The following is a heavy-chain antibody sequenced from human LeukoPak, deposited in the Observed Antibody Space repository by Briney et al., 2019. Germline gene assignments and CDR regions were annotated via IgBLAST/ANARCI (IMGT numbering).Heavy chain of an antibody. CDR1: GYTFTSYG. Sequence: ASVKVSCKASGYTFTSYGISWVRQAPGQGVEWMGWISTYNGNTNYAQKLQGRVTMTTDTSTSTAYMELRSLRSDDTAVYYCARDLIRSASSIWQGDACFDPWGQGTLVTVSS. CDR3: ARDLIRSASSIWQGDACFDP. CDR2: ISTYNGNT. J-gene: IGHJ5*02. V-gene: IGHV1-18*01. D-gene: IGHD6-13*01.